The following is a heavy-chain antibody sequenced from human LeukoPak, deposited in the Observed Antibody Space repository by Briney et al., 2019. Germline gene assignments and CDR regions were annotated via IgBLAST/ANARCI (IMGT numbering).Heavy chain of an antibody. V-gene: IGHV4-34*01. CDR3: ARVSFPFTAFAGFDP. CDR1: GGSFSGYY. D-gene: IGHD3-3*02. J-gene: IGHJ5*02. Sequence: SETLSLTCAVYGGSFSGYYWSWIRQPPGKGLEWIGEINHSGSTNYNPSLKSRVTISVDTSKNQFSLKLSSVTAADTAVYYCARVSFPFTAFAGFDPWGQGTLVTGSS. CDR2: INHSGST.